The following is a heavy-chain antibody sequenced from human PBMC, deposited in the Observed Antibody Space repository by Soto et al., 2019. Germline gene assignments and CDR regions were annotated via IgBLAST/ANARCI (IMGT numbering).Heavy chain of an antibody. CDR3: ASAPGLAYYDSSGYSFDY. CDR1: GYTFTSYG. J-gene: IGHJ4*02. V-gene: IGHV1-18*01. CDR2: ISPYNGKA. Sequence: GASVKVSCKASGYTFTSYGISWVRQAPGQGLEWMGGISPYNGKANYAQKLQGRVTMTADESTSTAYMELSSLRSEDTAVYYCASAPGLAYYDSSGYSFDYWGQGTLVTVSS. D-gene: IGHD3-22*01.